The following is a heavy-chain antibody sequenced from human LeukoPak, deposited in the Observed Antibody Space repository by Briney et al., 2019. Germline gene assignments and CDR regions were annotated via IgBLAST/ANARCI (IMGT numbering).Heavy chain of an antibody. CDR2: ISWNSGSI. Sequence: GRSLRLSCAASGFTFDDYAMHWVRQAPGKGLEWVSGISWNSGSIRYADSVKGRFTISRDNAKNSLYLQMNSLRAEDTALYYCATFELAYYGDYPLGGEGTLVTLPA. CDR3: ATFELAYYGDYPL. V-gene: IGHV3-9*01. CDR1: GFTFDDYA. J-gene: IGHJ4*02. D-gene: IGHD4-17*01.